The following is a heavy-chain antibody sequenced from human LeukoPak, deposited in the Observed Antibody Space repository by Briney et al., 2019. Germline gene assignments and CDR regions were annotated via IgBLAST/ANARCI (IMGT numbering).Heavy chain of an antibody. D-gene: IGHD3-22*01. CDR1: GFTFSSYA. V-gene: IGHV3-23*01. Sequence: GGSLRLSCAASGFTFSSYAMSWVRQAPGKGLEWVSAISGSGGSTYYADSVKGRFTISRDNSKNTLYPQMNSLRAEDTAVYYCAKAYYYDSSGYPFDYWGQGTLVTVSS. CDR2: ISGSGGST. J-gene: IGHJ4*02. CDR3: AKAYYYDSSGYPFDY.